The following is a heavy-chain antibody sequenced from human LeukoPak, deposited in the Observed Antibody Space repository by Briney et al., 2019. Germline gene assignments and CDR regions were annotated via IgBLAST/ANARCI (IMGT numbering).Heavy chain of an antibody. CDR3: ARASWSSSIGGDY. J-gene: IGHJ4*02. Sequence: SETLSLTCAVYGGSFSGYYWSWIRQPPGKGLEWIGEINHSGSTNYNPSLKSRVTISVDTSKNQFSLKLSSVAAADTAVYYCARASWSSSIGGDYWGQGTLVTVSS. CDR2: INHSGST. V-gene: IGHV4-34*01. D-gene: IGHD6-13*01. CDR1: GGSFSGYY.